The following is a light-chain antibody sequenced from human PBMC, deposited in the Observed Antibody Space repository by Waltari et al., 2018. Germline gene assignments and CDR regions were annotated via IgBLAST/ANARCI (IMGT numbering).Light chain of an antibody. J-gene: IGKJ1*01. CDR2: DVS. V-gene: IGKV3-11*01. Sequence: DTVFTQSPGPPSLSRGERAPLSCRACQSLGTSVTWYQQKPGQAPTLLIHDVSNRATAIPDRFSGSGSGTDFTLTISSLEPEDFAVYYCHQRSNWPRTFGQGTKVELK. CDR1: QSLGTS. CDR3: HQRSNWPRT.